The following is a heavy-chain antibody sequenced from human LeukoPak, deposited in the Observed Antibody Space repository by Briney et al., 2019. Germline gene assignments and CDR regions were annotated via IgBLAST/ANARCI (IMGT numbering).Heavy chain of an antibody. CDR3: ARDWGSWDFDF. CDR2: ISGSGGST. V-gene: IGHV3-23*01. D-gene: IGHD6-13*01. J-gene: IGHJ4*02. Sequence: PGGSLRLSCAASGFTFSSYAMSWVRQAPGKGLEWVSAISGSGGSTYYADSVKGRFTISRDNAKNSLYLQMNSLRAEDTAVYFCARDWGSWDFDFWGQGTLVTVSS. CDR1: GFTFSSYA.